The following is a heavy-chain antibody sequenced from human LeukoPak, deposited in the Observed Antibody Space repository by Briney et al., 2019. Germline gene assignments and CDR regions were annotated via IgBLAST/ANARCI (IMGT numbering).Heavy chain of an antibody. J-gene: IGHJ4*02. V-gene: IGHV3-30*02. CDR1: GFTFSSYG. D-gene: IGHD6-13*01. CDR3: AMLAYSSRRN. Sequence: GGSLRLSCAASGFTFSSYGMHWVRQAPGKGLEWVAFIRYDGSNKYYADSVKGRFTISRDNSKNTLYLQMNSLRAEDTAVYYCAMLAYSSRRNWGQGTLVTVSS. CDR2: IRYDGSNK.